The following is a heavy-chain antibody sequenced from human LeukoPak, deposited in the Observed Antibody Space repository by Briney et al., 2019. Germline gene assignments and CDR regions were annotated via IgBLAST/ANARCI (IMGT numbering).Heavy chain of an antibody. CDR1: GFTFSSYS. V-gene: IGHV3-48*04. J-gene: IGHJ5*02. CDR3: ARRFTIFGVVILDP. Sequence: PGGSLRLSCAASGFTFSSYSMNWVRQAPGKGLEWVSYISSSGSTIYYADSVKGRFTISRDNAKNSLYLQMNSLRAEDTAVYYCARRFTIFGVVILDPWGQGTLVTVSS. CDR2: ISSSGSTI. D-gene: IGHD3-3*01.